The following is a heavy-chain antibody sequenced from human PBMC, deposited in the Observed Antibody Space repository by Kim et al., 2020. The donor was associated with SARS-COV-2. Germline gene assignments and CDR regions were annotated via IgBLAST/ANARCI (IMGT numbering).Heavy chain of an antibody. CDR3: ARDRATYYDILTGYYDYFYGLDV. Sequence: ASVKVSCKASGYTFTSYDMHWVRQAPGQGLEWMGIINPSGGSTSYAQKFQGRVTMTRDTSTSTDYMELSSLRSEDTAVYYCARDRATYYDILTGYYDYFYGLDVGGQGTRVTVSS. V-gene: IGHV1-46*01. CDR2: INPSGGST. CDR1: GYTFTSYD. D-gene: IGHD3-9*01. J-gene: IGHJ6*02.